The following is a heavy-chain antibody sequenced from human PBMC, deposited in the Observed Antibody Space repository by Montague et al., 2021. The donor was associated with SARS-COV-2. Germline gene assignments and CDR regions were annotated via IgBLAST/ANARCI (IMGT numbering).Heavy chain of an antibody. CDR2: VHYTGST. D-gene: IGHD1-1*01. Sequence: SETLSLTCEVSGDSISSYYWSWIRQSPGKGLEWIGYVHYTGSTEYNPSLTTRVTLSLDTPRNHFSLKLRSVTAADTAVYYCARAQNTCFIANCVNYFEVWGLGALVTVSS. CDR1: GDSISSYY. V-gene: IGHV4-59*01. CDR3: ARAQNTCFIANCVNYFEV. J-gene: IGHJ4*02.